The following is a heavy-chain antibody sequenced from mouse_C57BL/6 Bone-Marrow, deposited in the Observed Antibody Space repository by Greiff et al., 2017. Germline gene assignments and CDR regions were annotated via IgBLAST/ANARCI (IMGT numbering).Heavy chain of an antibody. CDR1: GYTFTDYY. D-gene: IGHD2-10*02. J-gene: IGHJ2*01. V-gene: IGHV1-75*01. CDR3: ARSYAYYFDY. Sequence: VKVVESGPELVKPGASVKISCKASGYTFTDYYINWVKQRPGQGLTWIGWIFPGSGSTYYNEKFKGKATLTVDKSSSTAYILLSSLTSEDSAVYFCARSYAYYFDYWGQGTTLTVSS. CDR2: IFPGSGST.